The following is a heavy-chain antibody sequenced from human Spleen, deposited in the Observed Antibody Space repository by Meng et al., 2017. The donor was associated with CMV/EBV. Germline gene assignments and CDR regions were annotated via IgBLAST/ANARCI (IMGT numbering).Heavy chain of an antibody. CDR1: GFTFSLYG. V-gene: IGHV3-30-3*01. CDR3: PRDIEKIAADAFDI. D-gene: IGHD6-13*01. CDR2: ISYDGTNK. Sequence: GESLKISCAASGFTFSLYGMHWVRQAPGKGLEWVALISYDGTNKKYADSVKGRFTISRDNSKKTLYLQMNSLRAEDTAVYYCPRDIEKIAADAFDIWGQGSMVTVSS. J-gene: IGHJ3*02.